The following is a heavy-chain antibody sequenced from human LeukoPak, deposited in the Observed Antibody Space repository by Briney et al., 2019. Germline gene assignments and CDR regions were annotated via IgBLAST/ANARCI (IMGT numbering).Heavy chain of an antibody. J-gene: IGHJ3*02. Sequence: PGGSLSLSCAASGFTFSEYYMSSIRQAPGKGLEWVSYISSSGSTIYYADSVKGRFTISRDNAKNSLYLQMNSLRAEDTAVYYCARPGSHGVFDIRGQGTMVTVSS. CDR1: GFTFSEYY. D-gene: IGHD1-26*01. CDR3: ARPGSHGVFDI. CDR2: ISSSGSTI. V-gene: IGHV3-11*01.